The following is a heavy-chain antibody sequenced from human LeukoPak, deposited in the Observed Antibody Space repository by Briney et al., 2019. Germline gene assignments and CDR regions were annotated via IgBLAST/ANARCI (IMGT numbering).Heavy chain of an antibody. V-gene: IGHV3-66*02. CDR2: IYSGGTT. CDR1: GFTVSSYY. J-gene: IGHJ3*02. Sequence: GGSLRLSCAASGFTVSSYYMSWVRQAPGKGLEWVSVIYSGGTTYYADSVKGRFTISRDNSKNTLYLQMNSLRAEDTAVYYCARGRVGAAVHDAFDIGSQGTMVTVSS. D-gene: IGHD1-26*01. CDR3: ARGRVGAAVHDAFDI.